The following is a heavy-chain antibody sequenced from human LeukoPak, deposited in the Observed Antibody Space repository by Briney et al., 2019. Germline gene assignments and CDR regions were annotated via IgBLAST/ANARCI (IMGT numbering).Heavy chain of an antibody. CDR3: ARARSSGYSGYDYDY. Sequence: SQTLSLTCTVSGGSINSGGYYWSWIRQPPGKGLEWIGYIYHSGSTYYNPSLKSRVTISVDRSKNQFSLKLSSVTAADTAVYYCARARSSGYSGYDYDYWGQGTLVTVSS. J-gene: IGHJ4*02. CDR1: GGSINSGGYY. D-gene: IGHD5-12*01. CDR2: IYHSGST. V-gene: IGHV4-30-2*01.